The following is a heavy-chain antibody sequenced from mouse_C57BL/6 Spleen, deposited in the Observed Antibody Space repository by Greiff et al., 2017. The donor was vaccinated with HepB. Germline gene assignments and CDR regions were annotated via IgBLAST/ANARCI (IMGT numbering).Heavy chain of an antibody. CDR2: ISDGGSYT. J-gene: IGHJ3*01. Sequence: EVKVVESGGGLVKPGGSLKLSCAASGFTFSRYAMSWVRQTPEKRLEWVATISDGGSYTYYPDKVKGRFTISRDNAKNNLYLPISHLKSEDTAMYYFAREGYYYCSSYEFAYWGQGTLVTVSA. CDR3: AREGYYYCSSYEFAY. CDR1: GFTFSRYA. D-gene: IGHD1-1*01. V-gene: IGHV5-4*01.